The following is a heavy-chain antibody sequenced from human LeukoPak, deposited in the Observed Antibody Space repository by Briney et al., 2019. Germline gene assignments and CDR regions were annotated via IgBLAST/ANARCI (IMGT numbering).Heavy chain of an antibody. CDR2: INPSGGST. CDR1: GYTFTSYY. Sequence: SVKVSCKASGYTFTSYYMHSVRQAPGQGVEWMGIINPSGGSTTYAQKFQGRVTMTRDTSTSTVYMELSSLRSEDTAVYYCARPRAIYGSGSYLFDYWGQGTLVTVSS. V-gene: IGHV1-46*03. D-gene: IGHD3-10*01. J-gene: IGHJ4*02. CDR3: ARPRAIYGSGSYLFDY.